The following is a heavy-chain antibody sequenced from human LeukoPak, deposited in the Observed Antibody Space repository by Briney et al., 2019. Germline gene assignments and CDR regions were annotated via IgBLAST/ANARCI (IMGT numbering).Heavy chain of an antibody. D-gene: IGHD2-2*02. CDR2: IRGGGSNT. J-gene: IGHJ4*02. Sequence: PGGSLRLSCAASGFTFSSYSMSWVRQAPGKGLEWVSTIRGGGSNTYYADSVKGRFAISRDNSKNTLYLQMNSLRAEDTAVYYCVKKLDCLSTSCYTYFDYWGQGTLVTVSS. CDR3: VKKLDCLSTSCYTYFDY. CDR1: GFTFSSYS. V-gene: IGHV3-23*01.